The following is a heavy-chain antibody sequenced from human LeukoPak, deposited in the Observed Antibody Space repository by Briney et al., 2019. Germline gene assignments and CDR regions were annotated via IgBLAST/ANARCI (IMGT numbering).Heavy chain of an antibody. D-gene: IGHD3-16*01. CDR3: AGSHLYVWGSKPSYYFDY. V-gene: IGHV4-34*01. Sequence: PSETLSLTCAVYGGSFSGYYWSWIRQPPGKGLEWIGEINHSGSTNYNPSLKSRVTISVDTSKNQFSLKLSSVTAADTAVYYCAGSHLYVWGSKPSYYFDYWGQGTLVTVSS. J-gene: IGHJ4*02. CDR1: GGSFSGYY. CDR2: INHSGST.